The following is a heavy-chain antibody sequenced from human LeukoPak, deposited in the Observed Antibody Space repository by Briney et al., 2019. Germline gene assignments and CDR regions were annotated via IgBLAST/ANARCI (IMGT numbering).Heavy chain of an antibody. D-gene: IGHD3-3*01. CDR2: IYYSGST. CDR3: ARSPRGITIFGVGHNNWFDP. CDR1: GGSISSYY. Sequence: SETLSLTCTVSGGSISSYYWSWIRQPPGKGLEWIGYIYYSGSTNYNPSLKSRVTISVDTSKNQFSLKLNSVTAADTAVYYCARSPRGITIFGVGHNNWFDPWGQGTLVTVSS. J-gene: IGHJ5*02. V-gene: IGHV4-59*01.